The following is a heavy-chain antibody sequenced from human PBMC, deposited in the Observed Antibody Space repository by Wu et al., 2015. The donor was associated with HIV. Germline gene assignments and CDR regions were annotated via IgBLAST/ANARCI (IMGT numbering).Heavy chain of an antibody. Sequence: QVQLVQSGAEVKKPGASVKVSCKASGYTFNSYFIHWVRQAPGQGLEWMGIINPSAGSTSYAQKFQGRVTMTRDTSTSTVYMELSSLRSDDTAVYFCARTILYSGSYFDYWGQGEPWSPSP. D-gene: IGHD1-26*01. J-gene: IGHJ5*01. CDR3: ARTILYSGSYFDY. V-gene: IGHV1-46*02. CDR1: GYTFNSYF. CDR2: INPSAGST.